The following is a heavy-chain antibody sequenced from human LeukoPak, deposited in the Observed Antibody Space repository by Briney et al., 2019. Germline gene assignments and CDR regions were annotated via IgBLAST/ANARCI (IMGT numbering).Heavy chain of an antibody. V-gene: IGHV3-23*01. CDR2: ISGSGGST. D-gene: IGHD3-9*01. CDR1: GFTFSSYA. Sequence: PGGSLRLSCAASGFTFSSYAMSWVRQAPGKGLEWVSAISGSGGSTYYADSVKGRFTISRDNSKNTLYLQMNSLRAEDTAVYYCAKLLGDYYDILTGYYYYFDYWGQGTLVTVSS. CDR3: AKLLGDYYDILTGYYYYFDY. J-gene: IGHJ4*02.